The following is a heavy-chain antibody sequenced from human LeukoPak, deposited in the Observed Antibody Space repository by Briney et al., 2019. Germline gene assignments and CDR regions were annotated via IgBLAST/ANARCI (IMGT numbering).Heavy chain of an antibody. CDR2: IYYTGTT. CDR1: AGSISSSSYF. D-gene: IGHD3-3*01. J-gene: IGHJ6*03. Sequence: SETLSLTCTVSAGSISSSSYFWGWIRQPPEKGPEWIGTIYYTGTTYYNPSLKSRVTISVDTSNNQFSLNLSSVTAADTAVYFCARAGFTIFGEVTEYYYYYMDVWGRGTTVTVSS. CDR3: ARAGFTIFGEVTEYYYYYMDV. V-gene: IGHV4-39*07.